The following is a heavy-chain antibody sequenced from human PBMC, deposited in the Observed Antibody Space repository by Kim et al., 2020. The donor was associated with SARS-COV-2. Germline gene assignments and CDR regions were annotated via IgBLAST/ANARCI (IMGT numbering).Heavy chain of an antibody. CDR2: ISSSGSTI. CDR3: ARRDYCGGDCYRSYGTEYFQH. D-gene: IGHD2-21*02. Sequence: GGSLRLSCAASGFTFSSYEMNWVRQAPGKGLEWVSYISSSGSTIYYADSVKGRFTISRDNAKNSLYLQMNSLRAEDTAVYYCARRDYCGGDCYRSYGTEYFQHWGQGTLVTVSS. J-gene: IGHJ1*01. V-gene: IGHV3-48*03. CDR1: GFTFSSYE.